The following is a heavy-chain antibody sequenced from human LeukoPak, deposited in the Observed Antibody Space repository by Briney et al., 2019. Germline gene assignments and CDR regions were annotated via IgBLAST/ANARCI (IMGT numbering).Heavy chain of an antibody. CDR2: INPNSGGT. V-gene: IGHV1-2*02. Sequence: ASVKVSCKASGYSFTGHYMHWGRQAPGPGPGWMGWINPNSGGTNYALKFQDRVTMTSDTSISTAYMELRRLRSDDTAVYYCVRDSSSWYRYYRGVYWGQGTLVTVSS. CDR1: GYSFTGHY. CDR3: VRDSSSWYRYYRGVY. D-gene: IGHD6-13*01. J-gene: IGHJ4*02.